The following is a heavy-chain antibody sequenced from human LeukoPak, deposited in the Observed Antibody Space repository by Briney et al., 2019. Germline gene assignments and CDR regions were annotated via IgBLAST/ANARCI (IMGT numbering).Heavy chain of an antibody. CDR3: ARQLGYYDSSGYFNY. V-gene: IGHV5-51*01. J-gene: IGHJ4*02. CDR1: GYSFTSYW. CDR2: IYPGDSDT. Sequence: GESLQISCKGSGYSFTSYWIGWVRPVPGKGLEWMGIIYPGDSDTRYSPSFQGQVTISGDKSISTAYLQWSSLTASDTAMYYCARQLGYYDSSGYFNYWGQGTLVTVSS. D-gene: IGHD3-22*01.